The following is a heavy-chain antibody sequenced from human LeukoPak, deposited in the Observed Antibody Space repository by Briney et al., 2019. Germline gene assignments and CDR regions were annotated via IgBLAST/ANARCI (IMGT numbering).Heavy chain of an antibody. V-gene: IGHV3-7*01. CDR3: ARHGYYVFDY. J-gene: IGHJ4*02. Sequence: GSLRLSCAGSGFTFSSHWMGWVRQAPGKGLEWLANIKEDGHEKYYVDSVQGRFTISRDNAKNSLFLQMDSLRAEDMAVYFCARHGYYVFDYWGQGTLVTVSS. CDR1: GFTFSSHW. CDR2: IKEDGHEK. D-gene: IGHD4-17*01.